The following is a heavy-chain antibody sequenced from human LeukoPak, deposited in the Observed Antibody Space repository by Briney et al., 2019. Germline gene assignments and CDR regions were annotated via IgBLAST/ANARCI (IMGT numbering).Heavy chain of an antibody. J-gene: IGHJ4*02. V-gene: IGHV3-21*01. CDR3: ARATTYYDSSGYYS. D-gene: IGHD3-22*01. Sequence: GGSLRLSCAASGFTFSSYGMNWVRQAPGKGLEWVSSISSSSSYIYYADSVKGRFTISRDNAKNSLYLQMNSLRAEDTAVYYCARATTYYDSSGYYSWGQGTLVTVSS. CDR1: GFTFSSYG. CDR2: ISSSSSYI.